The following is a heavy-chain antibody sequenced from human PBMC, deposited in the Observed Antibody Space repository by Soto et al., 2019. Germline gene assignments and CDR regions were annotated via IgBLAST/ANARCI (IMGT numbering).Heavy chain of an antibody. J-gene: IGHJ4*02. Sequence: EVQLVESGGGLIQPGGSLRLSCAVSGFTVSNNYMSWVRQAPGKGLEGVSVIYSGGYTAYGDSVKGRFTISRDNSKNTLFFQMEGRGADDGAVCYWAADRGGGGYWGQGTLVTVSS. CDR1: GFTVSNNY. CDR2: IYSGGYT. V-gene: IGHV3-53*01. D-gene: IGHD3-10*01. CDR3: AADRGGGGY.